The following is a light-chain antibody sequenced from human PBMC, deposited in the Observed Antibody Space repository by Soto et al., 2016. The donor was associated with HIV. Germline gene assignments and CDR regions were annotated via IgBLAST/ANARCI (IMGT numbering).Light chain of an antibody. CDR1: NIGTKS. CDR3: QVWDTTADHYV. Sequence: SYVLTQSPSVSVAPGKTARITCGGNNIGTKSVHWYQQRPGQAPVLVVYDDSDRPSGIPERFSASNSANTATLSITRVEAGDEADYYCQVWDTTADHYVFGTGTKVTVL. CDR2: DDS. V-gene: IGLV3-21*03. J-gene: IGLJ1*01.